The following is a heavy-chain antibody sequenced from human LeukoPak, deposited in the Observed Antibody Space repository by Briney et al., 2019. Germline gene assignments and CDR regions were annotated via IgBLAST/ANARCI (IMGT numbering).Heavy chain of an antibody. CDR1: GFTFTSSA. CDR3: AAGGPRDSSGYHTPGAADY. Sequence: SVKVSCKASGFTFTSSAVQWVRQARGQRLEWIGWIVVGSGNTNYAQKFQEGVTITRDMSTSTAYMELSSLRSEDTAVYYCAAGGPRDSSGYHTPGAADYWGQGTLVTVSS. J-gene: IGHJ4*02. D-gene: IGHD3-22*01. V-gene: IGHV1-58*01. CDR2: IVVGSGNT.